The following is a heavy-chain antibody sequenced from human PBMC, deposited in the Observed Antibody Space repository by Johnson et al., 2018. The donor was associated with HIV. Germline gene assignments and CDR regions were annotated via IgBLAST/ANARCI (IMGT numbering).Heavy chain of an antibody. V-gene: IGHV3-66*01. CDR2: IYSGGST. CDR3: VREGSEWLAGENTFDI. CDR1: RFTVSRNY. D-gene: IGHD6-19*01. Sequence: VQLVESGGGLVQPGGSLRLSCAASRFTVSRNYMTWVRQAPGKGLEWVSVIYSGGSTYHADSVKGRFTISRDNSKNTLYLQMNSLRAEDTAVYYCVREGSEWLAGENTFDIWGQGTMVTVSS. J-gene: IGHJ3*02.